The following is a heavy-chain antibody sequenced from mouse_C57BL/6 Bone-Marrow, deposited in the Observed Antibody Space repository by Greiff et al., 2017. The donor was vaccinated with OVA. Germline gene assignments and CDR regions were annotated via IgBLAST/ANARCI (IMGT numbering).Heavy chain of an antibody. Sequence: QVQLQQPGAELVKPGASVTLSCKASGYTFTSYWMHWVKQRPGQGLEWIGMIHPNSGSTNYNEKFKSKATLTVDKSSSTAYMHLSSLTSEDAAVYYCARLAPYYDYYYFDYWGQGTTLTVSS. D-gene: IGHD2-4*01. CDR3: ARLAPYYDYYYFDY. CDR1: GYTFTSYW. J-gene: IGHJ2*01. V-gene: IGHV1-64*01. CDR2: IHPNSGST.